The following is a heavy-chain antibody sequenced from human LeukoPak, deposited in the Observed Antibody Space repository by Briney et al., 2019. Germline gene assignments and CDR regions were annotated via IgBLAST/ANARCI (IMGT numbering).Heavy chain of an antibody. CDR3: ARASYYYDSSEYYFDY. V-gene: IGHV4-59*01. CDR1: GGSIGSYY. CDR2: IYYSGST. Sequence: SETLSLTCTVPGGSIGSYYWSWIRQPPGKGLEWIGYIYYSGSTNYNPSLKSRVTISVDTSKNQFSLKLSSVTAADTAVYYCARASYYYDSSEYYFDYWGQGTLVTVSS. J-gene: IGHJ4*02. D-gene: IGHD3-22*01.